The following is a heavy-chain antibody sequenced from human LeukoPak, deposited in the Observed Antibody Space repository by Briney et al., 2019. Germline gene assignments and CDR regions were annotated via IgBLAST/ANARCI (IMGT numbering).Heavy chain of an antibody. CDR3: ARGGCHYYDSSDAFDI. CDR1: GFTVSSNY. CDR2: IYSGGST. D-gene: IGHD3-22*01. J-gene: IGHJ3*02. Sequence: GGSLRLSCAASGFTVSSNYMSWVRQAPGKGLEWVSVIYSGGSTYYADSAKGRFTISRDNSKNTLYLQMNSLGAENTAVYYCARGGCHYYDSSDAFDIWGQGTMVTVSS. V-gene: IGHV3-53*01.